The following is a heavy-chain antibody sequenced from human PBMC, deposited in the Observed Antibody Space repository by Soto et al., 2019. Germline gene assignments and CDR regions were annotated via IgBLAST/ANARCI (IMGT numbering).Heavy chain of an antibody. CDR3: ARSIYDILTGYYTDYYYGMDV. V-gene: IGHV4-31*03. J-gene: IGHJ6*02. CDR1: GGSISSGGYY. Sequence: QVQLQESGPGLVKPSQTLSLTCTVSGGSISSGGYYWSWIRQHPGKGLEWIGYIYYSGSTYYNPSLKSRVTISVDTSKNQFSLKMSSVTAADTAVYYCARSIYDILTGYYTDYYYGMDVWGQGTTVTVSS. D-gene: IGHD3-9*01. CDR2: IYYSGST.